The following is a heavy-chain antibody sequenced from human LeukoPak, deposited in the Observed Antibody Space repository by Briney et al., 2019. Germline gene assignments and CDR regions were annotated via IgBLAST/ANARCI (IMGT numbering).Heavy chain of an antibody. CDR1: GGSISSSSYY. CDR2: IYYSGST. V-gene: IGHV4-39*07. D-gene: IGHD3-3*01. Sequence: SETLSLTCTVSGGSISSSSYYWGWIRQPPGKGLEWIGSIYYSGSTYYNPSLKSRVTISVDTSKNQFSLKLSSVTAADTAVYYCASGGFLELDVWGKGTTVTVSS. J-gene: IGHJ6*04. CDR3: ASGGFLELDV.